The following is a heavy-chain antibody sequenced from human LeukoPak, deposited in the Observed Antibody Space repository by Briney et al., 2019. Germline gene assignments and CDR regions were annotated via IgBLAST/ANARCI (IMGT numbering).Heavy chain of an antibody. Sequence: GGSLRLSCAASGFTFSSYTFKWVRQAPGKGLEWVASITSTSSYIYYSDSVQGRFAVSRDNAKNSLYLQMNSLRVEDTAVFYCVRRGPNNSGLDYWRQGTLVTVSS. V-gene: IGHV3-21*01. J-gene: IGHJ4*02. D-gene: IGHD5-12*01. CDR1: GFTFSSYT. CDR3: VRRGPNNSGLDY. CDR2: ITSTSSYI.